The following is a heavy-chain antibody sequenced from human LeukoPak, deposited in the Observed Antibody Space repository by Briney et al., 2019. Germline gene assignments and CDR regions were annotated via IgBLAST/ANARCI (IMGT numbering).Heavy chain of an antibody. V-gene: IGHV4-39*01. J-gene: IGHJ5*02. CDR2: IYYSGST. Sequence: SETLSLTCTVSGGSISSSSYYWGWIRQPPGKGLEWIGSIYYSGSTYYNPSLKSRLTISVDTSKNQFSLKLSSVTAADTAVYYCARVYGYWFDPWGQGTLVTVSS. CDR1: GGSISSSSYY. D-gene: IGHD5/OR15-5a*01. CDR3: ARVYGYWFDP.